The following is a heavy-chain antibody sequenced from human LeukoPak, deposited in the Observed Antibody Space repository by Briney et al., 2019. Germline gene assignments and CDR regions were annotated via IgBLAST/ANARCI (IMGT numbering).Heavy chain of an antibody. V-gene: IGHV1-69*01. J-gene: IGHJ4*02. CDR1: GGTFSSYA. D-gene: IGHD3-22*01. CDR3: ARDRGDYHTSGSLFVF. CDR2: IIPIFGTA. Sequence: SVKVSCKASGGTFSSYAINWVRQAPGQGLEWMGGIIPIFGTANYAQKFQGRVTITADESTSTAYMELSSLRSEDTAVYYCARDRGDYHTSGSLFVFGGQGTLVTVSS.